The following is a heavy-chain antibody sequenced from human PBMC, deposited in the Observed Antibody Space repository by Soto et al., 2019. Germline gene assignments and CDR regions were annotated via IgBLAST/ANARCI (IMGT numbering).Heavy chain of an antibody. CDR2: IYPGDSDT. V-gene: IGHV5-51*01. Sequence: PGESLKISCKGSGYNFTTYWIGWVRQMPGKGLEWMGIIYPGDSDTRYSPSFQGQVTISADKSISTAYLQWSSLKASDTAMYYCARRYCRGTNCYAASDCWGRGTLVTVSS. CDR3: ARRYCRGTNCYAASDC. CDR1: GYNFTTYW. D-gene: IGHD2-2*01. J-gene: IGHJ4*02.